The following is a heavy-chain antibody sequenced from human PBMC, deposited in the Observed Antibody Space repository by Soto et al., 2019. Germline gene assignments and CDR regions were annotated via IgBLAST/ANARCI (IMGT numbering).Heavy chain of an antibody. CDR1: GFTFSSYA. D-gene: IGHD1-26*01. Sequence: GGSLRLSCAASGFTFSSYAMSWVRQAPGKGLEWVSAISGSGGSTYYADSVKGRFTISRDNSKNTLYLQMNSLRAEDTAVYYCAKGLERVEWELLVAFDNWGQGTMVTVSS. CDR3: AKGLERVEWELLVAFDN. V-gene: IGHV3-23*01. CDR2: ISGSGGST. J-gene: IGHJ3*02.